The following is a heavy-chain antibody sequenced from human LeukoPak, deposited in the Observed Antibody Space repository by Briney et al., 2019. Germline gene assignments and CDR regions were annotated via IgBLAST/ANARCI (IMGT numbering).Heavy chain of an antibody. CDR3: ARGARYYDFWSVYPVDV. Sequence: ASVKVSCKASGYTFTSYGISWVRQAPGQGLEWMGWISAYNGNTNYAQKLQGRVTMTTDTSTSTAYMELRSLRSDDTAVYYCARGARYYDFWSVYPVDVWGKGTTVTVSS. CDR2: ISAYNGNT. D-gene: IGHD3-3*01. CDR1: GYTFTSYG. V-gene: IGHV1-18*01. J-gene: IGHJ6*04.